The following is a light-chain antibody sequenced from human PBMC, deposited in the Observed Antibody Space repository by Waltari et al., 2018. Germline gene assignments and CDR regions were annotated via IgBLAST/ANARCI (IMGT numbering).Light chain of an antibody. J-gene: IGKJ5*01. CDR3: QQRSNWPPIT. CDR1: QSVRSY. Sequence: EIVLTQSTATLSLSPGERATPSCRASQSVRSYLAWYQQKPGQAPRLLIYDASNRATGIPARFSGSGSGTDFTLTISSLEPEDFAVYYCQQRSNWPPITFGQGTRLEIK. V-gene: IGKV3-11*01. CDR2: DAS.